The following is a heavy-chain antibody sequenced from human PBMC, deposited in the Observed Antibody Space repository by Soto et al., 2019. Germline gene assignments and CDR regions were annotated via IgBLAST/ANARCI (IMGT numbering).Heavy chain of an antibody. D-gene: IGHD1-26*01. CDR1: GFTFSHYA. V-gene: IGHV3-30*18. J-gene: IGHJ4*02. CDR3: AKDGSHNFDY. CDR2: MSYDGSNE. Sequence: QVQLVESGGGVVQPGRSLRLSFAASGFTFSHYAIHWVRQAPGKGLEWVVLMSYDGSNEYYADSVKGRFTISRDNSKNKLYLQMNSLGAEDTAVYYSAKDGSHNFDYWGQGTLVTVSS.